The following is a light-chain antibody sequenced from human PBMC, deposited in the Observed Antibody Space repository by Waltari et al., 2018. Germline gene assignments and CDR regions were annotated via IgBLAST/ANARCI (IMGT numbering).Light chain of an antibody. CDR2: AAS. Sequence: DIQMTQSPSSLSASVGDRVTITCRASQSISSYLNWYQQKPGKAPKLLIYAASRLQSGVPSRFSGTGSGTDFTLTISSLQPEDFATYYCQQSYSTPQNTCGQGTKREIK. CDR1: QSISSY. J-gene: IGKJ2*01. CDR3: QQSYSTPQNT. V-gene: IGKV1-39*01.